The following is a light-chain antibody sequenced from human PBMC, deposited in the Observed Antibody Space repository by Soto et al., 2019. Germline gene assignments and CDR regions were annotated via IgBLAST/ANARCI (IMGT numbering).Light chain of an antibody. Sequence: EIVMTQSPATLSVSPGERATLSCRASQSVSSNLAWHQQKPGQAPRILMYDASTRATGIPARFSGSGSGTEFTLTISSLQSEDFATYYCQQYNSYLRTFGQGTKVDIK. J-gene: IGKJ1*01. V-gene: IGKV3-15*01. CDR3: QQYNSYLRT. CDR2: DAS. CDR1: QSVSSN.